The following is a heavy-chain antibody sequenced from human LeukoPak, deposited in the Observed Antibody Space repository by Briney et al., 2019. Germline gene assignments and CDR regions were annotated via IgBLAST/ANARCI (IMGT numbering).Heavy chain of an antibody. CDR1: GFTFSSYS. CDR2: ISSSSSYI. CDR3: AKCIRSTSPDV. J-gene: IGHJ6*04. V-gene: IGHV3-21*04. Sequence: GGSLRLSCAASGFTFSSYSMNWVRQAPGKGLEWVSSISSSSSYIYYADSVKGRFTISRDNAKNSLYLQMNSLRAEDTAVYYCAKCIRSTSPDVWGKGTTVTVSS. D-gene: IGHD2-2*01.